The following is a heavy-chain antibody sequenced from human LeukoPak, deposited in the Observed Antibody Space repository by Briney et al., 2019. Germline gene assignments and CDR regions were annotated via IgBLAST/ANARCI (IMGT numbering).Heavy chain of an antibody. CDR2: IKFDGNEK. CDR3: ARLDEAFDN. Sequence: GGSLRLSCTASGFSFSRYWLSWVRQAPGKGLEWAANIKFDGNEKYYVDSVKGRFTISRDNAKNSLYLQMNSLRAEDTAIYYCARLDEAFDNWGQGTLVTVSS. D-gene: IGHD5-24*01. J-gene: IGHJ4*02. V-gene: IGHV3-7*01. CDR1: GFSFSRYW.